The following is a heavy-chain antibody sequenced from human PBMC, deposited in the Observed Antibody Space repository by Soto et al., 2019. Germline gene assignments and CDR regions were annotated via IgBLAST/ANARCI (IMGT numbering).Heavy chain of an antibody. J-gene: IGHJ6*02. D-gene: IGHD3-10*01. CDR1: GFTFSSYA. CDR2: ISYDGSNK. Sequence: QVQLVESGGGVVQPGRSLRLSCAASGFTFSSYAMHWVRQAPGKGLEWVAVISYDGSNKYYADSVKGRFNISRDNSKNTLYLQMNSLRAEDTAVYYCARDHEDGEGGWNGMDVWGQGTTVTVSS. V-gene: IGHV3-30-3*01. CDR3: ARDHEDGEGGWNGMDV.